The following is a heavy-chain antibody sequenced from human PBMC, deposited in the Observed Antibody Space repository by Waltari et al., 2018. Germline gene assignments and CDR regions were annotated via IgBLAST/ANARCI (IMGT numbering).Heavy chain of an antibody. CDR1: GFTFSSYW. V-gene: IGHV3-7*03. CDR2: IKQDGSEK. CDR3: ARDHSNYEEITLEYYGMDV. J-gene: IGHJ6*02. D-gene: IGHD4-4*01. Sequence: EVQLVESGGGLVQPGGSLRLSCAASGFTFSSYWMSWVLQAPGKGLEWVANIKQDGSEKDYVDSVKGRFTISRDNAKNSLYLQMNSLRAEDTAVYYCARDHSNYEEITLEYYGMDVWGQGTTVTVSS.